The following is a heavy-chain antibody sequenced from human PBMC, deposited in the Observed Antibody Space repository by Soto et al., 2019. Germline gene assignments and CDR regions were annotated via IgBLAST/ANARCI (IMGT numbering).Heavy chain of an antibody. D-gene: IGHD2-2*01. V-gene: IGHV3-23*01. CDR1: GFTFSSYA. CDR2: ISGSGGST. J-gene: IGHJ4*02. Sequence: RGSLRLSCAASGFTFSSYAMSWVRQAPGKGLEWVSAISGSGGSTYYADSVKGRFTISRDNSKNTLYLQMNSLRAEDTAVYYCAKDRGYCSSTSCYAGDYWGQGTLVTVSS. CDR3: AKDRGYCSSTSCYAGDY.